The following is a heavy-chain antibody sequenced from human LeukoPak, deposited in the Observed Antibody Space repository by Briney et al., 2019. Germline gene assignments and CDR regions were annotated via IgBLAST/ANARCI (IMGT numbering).Heavy chain of an antibody. CDR1: GYTFTSYG. Sequence: GESLRISCKGSGYTFTSYGISWVRQAPGQGLEWMGWISAYNGNTNYAQKLQGRVTMTTDTSTSTAYMELRSLRSDDTAVYYCARARGLPKRIIDYWGQGTLVTVSS. V-gene: IGHV1-18*01. CDR2: ISAYNGNT. J-gene: IGHJ4*02. CDR3: ARARGLPKRIIDY. D-gene: IGHD1-26*01.